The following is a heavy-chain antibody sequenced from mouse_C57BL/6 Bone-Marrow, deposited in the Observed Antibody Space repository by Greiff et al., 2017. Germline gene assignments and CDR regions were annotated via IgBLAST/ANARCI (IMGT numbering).Heavy chain of an antibody. J-gene: IGHJ2*01. D-gene: IGHD1-1*01. Sequence: EVQRVESGGGLVKPGGSLKLSCAASGFTFSSYTMSWVRQTPEKRLEWVATISGGGGNTYYPDSVKGGFTISRDNAKNTMYLQMSSLRSEDTALYYCARHQLYGSRCYFDCWGQGTTLTVSS. CDR3: ARHQLYGSRCYFDC. V-gene: IGHV5-9*01. CDR1: GFTFSSYT. CDR2: ISGGGGNT.